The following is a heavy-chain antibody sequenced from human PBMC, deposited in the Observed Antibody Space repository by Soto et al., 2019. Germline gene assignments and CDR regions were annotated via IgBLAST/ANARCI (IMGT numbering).Heavy chain of an antibody. D-gene: IGHD6-13*01. Sequence: QVQLVESGGGVVQPGRSLRLSCAASGFTFSSYGMHWVRQAPGKGLEWVAVISYDGSNKYYADSVKGRFTISRDNSKNTLDLQMNSLRAEDTAVYYCACSSPFDYWGQGTLVTVSS. CDR3: ACSSPFDY. V-gene: IGHV3-30*03. CDR1: GFTFSSYG. J-gene: IGHJ4*02. CDR2: ISYDGSNK.